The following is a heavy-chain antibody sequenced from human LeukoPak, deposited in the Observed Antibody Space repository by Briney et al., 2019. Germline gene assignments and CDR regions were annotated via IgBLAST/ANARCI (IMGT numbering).Heavy chain of an antibody. Sequence: QAGGSLTLSCAASGFTFSDYSMNWVRQAPGKGLEGISYIGISSGNTKYADSVEGRFTISGDNAKNSLYLQMNSLRVEDTAVYYCARDNNYAFDNWGQGTLVTVSS. D-gene: IGHD1-1*01. CDR2: IGISSGNT. CDR1: GFTFSDYS. V-gene: IGHV3-48*04. CDR3: ARDNNYAFDN. J-gene: IGHJ4*02.